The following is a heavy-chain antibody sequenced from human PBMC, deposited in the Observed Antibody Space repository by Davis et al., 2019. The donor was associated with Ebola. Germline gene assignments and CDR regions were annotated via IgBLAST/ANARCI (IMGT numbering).Heavy chain of an antibody. J-gene: IGHJ5*02. CDR1: GFTFSSYA. V-gene: IGHV3-23*01. CDR3: ARDLNYYYDRSVNWFDP. CDR2: ISGSGGST. Sequence: GESLKISCAASGFTFSSYAMSWVRQAPGKGLEWVSAISGSGGSTYYADSVKGRFTISRDNAKNSLYLQMNSLRAEDTAVYYCARDLNYYYDRSVNWFDPWGQGTLVTVSS. D-gene: IGHD3-22*01.